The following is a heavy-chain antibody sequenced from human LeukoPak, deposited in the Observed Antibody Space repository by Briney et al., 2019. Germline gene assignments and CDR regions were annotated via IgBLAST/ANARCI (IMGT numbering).Heavy chain of an antibody. J-gene: IGHJ4*02. Sequence: PGGSLRLSCAASGFTFSSYAMPWVRQAPGKGLEWVAVISYDGSNKYYADSVKGRFTISRDNSKNTLYLQMNSLRAEDTAVYYCARDALKYCSSTSCYSHFDYWGQGTLVTVSS. V-gene: IGHV3-30*04. CDR1: GFTFSSYA. CDR3: ARDALKYCSSTSCYSHFDY. D-gene: IGHD2-2*01. CDR2: ISYDGSNK.